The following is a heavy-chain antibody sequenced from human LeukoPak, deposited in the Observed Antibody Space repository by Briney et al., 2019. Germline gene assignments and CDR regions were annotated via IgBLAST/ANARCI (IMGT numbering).Heavy chain of an antibody. Sequence: GGSLRLSCAASGFTFSSYAMSWVRQAPGKGLAWVSVIYSGGSTYYADSVKGRFTISRHNSKNTLYLQMNSLRAEDTAVYYCARSWGSYRYFDYWGQGTLVTVSS. V-gene: IGHV3-53*04. J-gene: IGHJ4*02. CDR2: IYSGGST. D-gene: IGHD3-16*02. CDR3: ARSWGSYRYFDY. CDR1: GFTFSSYA.